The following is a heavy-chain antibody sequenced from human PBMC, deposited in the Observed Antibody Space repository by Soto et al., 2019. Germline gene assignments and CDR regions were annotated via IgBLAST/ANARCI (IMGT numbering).Heavy chain of an antibody. Sequence: ASVKVSCKASGGTFSSYAISWVRQAPRQGLEWMGGIIPIFGTANYAQKFQGRVTITADESTSTAYMELSSLRSEDTAVYYCARVRIVGATTDYYYYGMDVWGQGTTVTVSS. V-gene: IGHV1-69*13. D-gene: IGHD1-26*01. CDR3: ARVRIVGATTDYYYYGMDV. CDR2: IIPIFGTA. J-gene: IGHJ6*02. CDR1: GGTFSSYA.